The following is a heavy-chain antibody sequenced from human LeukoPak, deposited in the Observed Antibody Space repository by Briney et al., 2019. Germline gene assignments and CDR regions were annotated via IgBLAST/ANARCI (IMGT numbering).Heavy chain of an antibody. Sequence: SETLSLTCTVSVDSISISSYSWGWIRQPPGKGLEWIGSVYYGGTIYYNPPLNSRATISADTSKNQFSLQLNSVTAADTAFYYCARHDGRGGATMGAFDFWGQGSLVTVSS. CDR3: ARHDGRGGATMGAFDF. CDR2: VYYGGTI. V-gene: IGHV4-39*01. CDR1: VDSISISSYS. J-gene: IGHJ5*01. D-gene: IGHD5-12*01.